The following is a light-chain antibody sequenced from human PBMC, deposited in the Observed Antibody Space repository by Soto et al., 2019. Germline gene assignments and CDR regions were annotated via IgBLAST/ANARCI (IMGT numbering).Light chain of an antibody. Sequence: EIVLTQSPAILSLSPGERATLYCRASQSVSSSYLAWYQQKPGQAPRLLIYGASSRATGIPDRFSGSGSGTDFTLTISRLEPEDFAVYYCQQYGSSPLTFGGGTKVDIK. CDR2: GAS. CDR1: QSVSSSY. CDR3: QQYGSSPLT. J-gene: IGKJ4*01. V-gene: IGKV3-20*01.